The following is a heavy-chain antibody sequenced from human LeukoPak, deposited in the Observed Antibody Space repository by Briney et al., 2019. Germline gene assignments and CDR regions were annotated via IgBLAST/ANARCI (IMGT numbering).Heavy chain of an antibody. V-gene: IGHV3-23*01. CDR3: AREQSGTRGWYTVDY. D-gene: IGHD6-19*01. CDR2: IRPDGDGT. Sequence: GGSLRLSCAASGFTFSTYAITWVRQGPGKGLEWVSAIRPDGDGTYYANSVRGRFTISRDNSKDTVYLQINGLRVEDTAVYYCAREQSGTRGWYTVDYWGQGTLVTVSS. CDR1: GFTFSTYA. J-gene: IGHJ4*02.